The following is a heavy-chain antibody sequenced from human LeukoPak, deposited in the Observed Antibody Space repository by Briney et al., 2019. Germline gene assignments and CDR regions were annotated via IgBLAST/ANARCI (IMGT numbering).Heavy chain of an antibody. Sequence: GGSLSLSSAASGFTFSNYAMTWVRPAPGQGLEWVSSISGSGGYTSYADSVKGRFTLSRDNSKNTLSLQMNSLRAEDTALYYCAKSYNYGSGSYYNHFDSWGQGTLVTVSS. CDR1: GFTFSNYA. CDR3: AKSYNYGSGSYYNHFDS. J-gene: IGHJ4*02. CDR2: ISGSGGYT. D-gene: IGHD3-10*01. V-gene: IGHV3-23*01.